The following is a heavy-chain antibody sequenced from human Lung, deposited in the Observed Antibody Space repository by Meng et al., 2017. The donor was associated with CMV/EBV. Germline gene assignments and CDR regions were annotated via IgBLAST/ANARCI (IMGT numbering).Heavy chain of an antibody. J-gene: IGHJ4*02. V-gene: IGHV1-2*02. CDR3: ASAYYDNVIDHYLDVAY. D-gene: IGHD3-3*01. CDR1: GYNFAGYY. Sequence: ASXXVSXKASGYNFAGYYMHWVRQAPGQGLEWMGCLKPNIEGTKYSQRFQDRVTMTRDTSVGTAYMELSMLRSDDTAVYYCASAYYDNVIDHYLDVAYWGQGPPVTVSS. CDR2: LKPNIEGT.